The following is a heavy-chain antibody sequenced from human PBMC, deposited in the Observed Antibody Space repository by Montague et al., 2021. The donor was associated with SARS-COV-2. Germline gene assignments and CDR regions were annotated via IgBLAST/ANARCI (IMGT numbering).Heavy chain of an antibody. V-gene: IGHV3-30-3*01. CDR3: AKDPNGDHVGAFDM. CDR1: GFTFSSYA. J-gene: IGHJ3*02. D-gene: IGHD2-21*02. Sequence: SLRLSCAASGFTFSSYAMSWVRQAPGKGLEWVAVISYDGSNKYYADSVKGRFTISRDNSKNTVYLQMNILRVDDTALYYCAKDPNGDHVGAFDMWGQGTMVIVSS. CDR2: ISYDGSNK.